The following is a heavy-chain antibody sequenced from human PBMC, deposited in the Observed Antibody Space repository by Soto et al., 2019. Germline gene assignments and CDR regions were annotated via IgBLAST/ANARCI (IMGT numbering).Heavy chain of an antibody. CDR3: AKGSSFSSGWYSFDY. D-gene: IGHD6-19*01. V-gene: IGHV3-23*01. Sequence: EVKLLESGGGLVQPGGSLRLSCAASGFTFSSYAMSWVRQAPGKGLEWVSAISGSGGSTYYADSVKGRFTISRDNSKNTLYLQMNSLRAEDTAVYYCAKGSSFSSGWYSFDYWGQGTLVTVSS. CDR2: ISGSGGST. J-gene: IGHJ4*02. CDR1: GFTFSSYA.